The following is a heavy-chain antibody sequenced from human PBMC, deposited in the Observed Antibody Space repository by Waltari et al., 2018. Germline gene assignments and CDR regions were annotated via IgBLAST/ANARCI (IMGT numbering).Heavy chain of an antibody. D-gene: IGHD3-10*01. CDR3: ARGKAETGRQGGYFDY. CDR1: GGTFSSYA. J-gene: IGHJ4*02. CDR2: IIPSFCSA. V-gene: IGHV1-69*01. Sequence: QVQLVQSGAEVKKPGSSVKVSCKASGGTFSSYAISWVRQAPGQGLEWMGGIIPSFCSANVGQEVQGRVTITADESPSTAYMELSSLRSEDTAVYYCARGKAETGRQGGYFDYWGQGTLVTVSS.